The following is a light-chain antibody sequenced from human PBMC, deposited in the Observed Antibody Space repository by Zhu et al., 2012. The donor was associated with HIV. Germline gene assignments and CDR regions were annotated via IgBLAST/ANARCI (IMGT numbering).Light chain of an antibody. Sequence: DIQMTQSPSSLSASVGDRVIITCRATQTVGRYLHWYQQKPGKAPKVLIYATSSLQTGVPSRFSGSGSGTDFTLTISSLQPEDFATYYCLQSFAAPYTFGQGTNLEIK. J-gene: IGKJ2*01. V-gene: IGKV1-39*01. CDR3: LQSFAAPYT. CDR2: ATS. CDR1: QTVGRY.